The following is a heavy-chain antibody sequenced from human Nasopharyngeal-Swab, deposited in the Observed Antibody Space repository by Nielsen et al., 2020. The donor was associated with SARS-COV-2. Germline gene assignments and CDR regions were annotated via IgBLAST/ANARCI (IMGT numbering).Heavy chain of an antibody. Sequence: GESLKISCAASGFPFSRYWMSWVRHAPGKGLEWVANIKEDGSEKHYVDSVKGRFTISRDNAKDSVYVQMNLLRAEDTAVYYCVTAEGGGYSYGFDNWFDPWGQGTLVTVSS. V-gene: IGHV3-7*01. CDR1: GFPFSRYW. D-gene: IGHD5-18*01. J-gene: IGHJ5*02. CDR2: IKEDGSEK. CDR3: VTAEGGGYSYGFDNWFDP.